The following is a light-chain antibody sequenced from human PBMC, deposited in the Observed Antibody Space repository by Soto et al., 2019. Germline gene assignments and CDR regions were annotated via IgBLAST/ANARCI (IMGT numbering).Light chain of an antibody. CDR3: AAWDDSLSGPVV. CDR2: RNN. J-gene: IGLJ2*01. Sequence: QSVLTQSPSASGTPGQRVTISCSGSSSNIGSNYVYWYQQLPGTAPKLVIHRNNQRPSGVPDRFSGFKSGTSASLAISGLRSEDEADDYCAAWDDSLSGPVVFGGGTQLTVL. V-gene: IGLV1-47*01. CDR1: SSNIGSNY.